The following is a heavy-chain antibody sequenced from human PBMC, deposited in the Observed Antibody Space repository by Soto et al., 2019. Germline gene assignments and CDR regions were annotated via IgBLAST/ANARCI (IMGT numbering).Heavy chain of an antibody. J-gene: IGHJ4*02. V-gene: IGHV4-59*01. CDR2: IYYYGNT. CDR1: GGSISSFY. CDR3: ARDPRIYSDPYHFDY. Sequence: SETLSLTCTVSGGSISSFYWSWIRQPPGKGLEWIGYIYYYGNTNYNPSLKSRVTISVDTSKNQFSLKLSSVTAADTAVYYCARDPRIYSDPYHFDYWGQGTLVTVSS. D-gene: IGHD4-17*01.